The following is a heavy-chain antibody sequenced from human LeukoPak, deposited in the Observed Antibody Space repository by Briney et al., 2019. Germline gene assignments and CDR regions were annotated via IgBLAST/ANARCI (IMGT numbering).Heavy chain of an antibody. Sequence: GGSLRLSCPASGFTFSSYWMHWVRQAPGKGLVWVSRINSDGSNTNYADSVKGRFTISRDNAKNTLYLQMNSLRAEDTAVYYCAREGATNPLDSWGQGTLVTVSS. J-gene: IGHJ4*02. V-gene: IGHV3-74*01. CDR2: INSDGSNT. CDR3: AREGATNPLDS. D-gene: IGHD1-26*01. CDR1: GFTFSSYW.